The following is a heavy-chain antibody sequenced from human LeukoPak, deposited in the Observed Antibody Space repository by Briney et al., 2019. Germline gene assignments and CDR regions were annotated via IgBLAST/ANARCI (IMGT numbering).Heavy chain of an antibody. CDR2: ISGSGGST. D-gene: IGHD3-10*01. CDR3: AQCPYYYGSGSYDPPDY. Sequence: GRSLRLSCAASGFTFSSYAMSWVRQAPGKGLEWVSAISGSGGSTYYADSVKGRFTISRDNSKNTLYLQMNSLRAEDTAVYYCAQCPYYYGSGSYDPPDYWGQGTLVTVSS. CDR1: GFTFSSYA. J-gene: IGHJ4*02. V-gene: IGHV3-23*01.